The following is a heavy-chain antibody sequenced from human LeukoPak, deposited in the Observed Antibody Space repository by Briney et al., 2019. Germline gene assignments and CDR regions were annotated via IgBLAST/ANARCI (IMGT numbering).Heavy chain of an antibody. D-gene: IGHD3-22*01. J-gene: IGHJ5*02. CDR2: IIPIFGTA. V-gene: IGHV1-69*13. CDR3: AREYYYDSSGYYFEVWFDP. Sequence: SVKVSCKASGGTFSSYAISWVREAAGQGLEWMGGIIPIFGTANYAQKFQGRVTITADEPTSTAYMDLSSLRSEHTAVYYCAREYYYDSSGYYFEVWFDPWGQGTLVTVSS. CDR1: GGTFSSYA.